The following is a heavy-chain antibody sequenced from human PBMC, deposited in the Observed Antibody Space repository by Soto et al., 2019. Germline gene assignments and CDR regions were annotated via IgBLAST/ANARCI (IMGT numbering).Heavy chain of an antibody. J-gene: IGHJ4*02. CDR1: GCSFTSYW. V-gene: IGHV5-51*01. D-gene: IGHD2-2*01. Sequence: GESLKISCKGSGCSFTSYWIGWVRQMPGKGLEWMGIIYPGDSDTRYSPSFQGQVTISADKSISTAYLQWSSLKASDTAMYYCARGDTGYCSSIDCPFDYWGQGTLVTVSS. CDR3: ARGDTGYCSSIDCPFDY. CDR2: IYPGDSDT.